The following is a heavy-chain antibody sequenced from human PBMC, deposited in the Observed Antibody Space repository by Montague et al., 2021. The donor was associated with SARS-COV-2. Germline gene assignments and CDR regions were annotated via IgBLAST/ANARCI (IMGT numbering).Heavy chain of an antibody. CDR3: ARESLHLTGDYKDYFDY. D-gene: IGHD3-9*01. CDR2: IYTSGST. CDR1: GGSISSGSYY. Sequence: TLSLTCTVSGGSISSGSYYWNWIRQPAGKGLEWIGRIYTSGSTNYNPSLKSRVTISVDTSKNQFSLKLSSVTAADTAVYYCARESLHLTGDYKDYFDYWGQGTLVTVSS. V-gene: IGHV4-61*02. J-gene: IGHJ4*02.